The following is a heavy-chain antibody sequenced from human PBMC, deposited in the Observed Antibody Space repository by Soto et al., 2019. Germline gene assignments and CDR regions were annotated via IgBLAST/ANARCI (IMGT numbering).Heavy chain of an antibody. V-gene: IGHV3-53*01. J-gene: IGHJ6*02. CDR1: GFTVSNDF. CDR3: ARGRYYGMDV. D-gene: IGHD2-15*01. CDR2: IYSGGTT. Sequence: GGSLRLSCAASGFTVSNDFLSWVRQAPGTGLEWVSGIYSGGTTYYADSVTGRFTISRDNSKNTLYLQMNSLRAEDTAVYYGARGRYYGMDVWGQGTTVTVSS.